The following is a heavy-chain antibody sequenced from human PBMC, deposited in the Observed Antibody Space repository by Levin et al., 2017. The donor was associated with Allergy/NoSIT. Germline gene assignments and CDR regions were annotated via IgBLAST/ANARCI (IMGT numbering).Heavy chain of an antibody. CDR1: GFTFSDYW. J-gene: IGHJ4*02. CDR3: ARDGVAPGVYFDS. Sequence: PGGSLRLSCAASGFTFSDYWMNWVRQAPGKGLEWVANINQRGNEKYYVDSVKGRFTISRDNPTNLLDLQMNSLRAEDTAVYYCARDGVAPGVYFDSWGQGVLVIVSS. D-gene: IGHD2-2*01. CDR2: INQRGNEK. V-gene: IGHV3-7*01.